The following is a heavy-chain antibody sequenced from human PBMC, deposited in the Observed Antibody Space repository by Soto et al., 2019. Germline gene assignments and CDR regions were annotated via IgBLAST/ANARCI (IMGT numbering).Heavy chain of an antibody. V-gene: IGHV4-59*08. Sequence: SETLSLTCTVSGGTISSWYWSWIRQPPGKGLECIGYIYYSGSTNCNPSLNSRVTISVDTSKNQFSLKLSSVTAADTAVYYCARRYGSAIDYWGQGTLVTVSS. J-gene: IGHJ4*02. D-gene: IGHD1-26*01. CDR1: GGTISSWY. CDR3: ARRYGSAIDY. CDR2: IYYSGST.